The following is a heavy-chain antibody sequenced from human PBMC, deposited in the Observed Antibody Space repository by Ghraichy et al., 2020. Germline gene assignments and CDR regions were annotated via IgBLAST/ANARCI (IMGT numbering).Heavy chain of an antibody. V-gene: IGHV4-39*07. J-gene: IGHJ5*02. CDR3: ARERKSSGWYSSWFDP. CDR1: GGSISSSSYY. CDR2: IYYSGST. D-gene: IGHD6-19*01. Sequence: ESLNISCTVSGGSISSSSYYWGWIRQPPGKGLEWIGSIYYSGSTYYNPSLKSRVTISVDTSKNQFSLKLSSVTAADTAVYYCARERKSSGWYSSWFDPWGQGTLVTVSS.